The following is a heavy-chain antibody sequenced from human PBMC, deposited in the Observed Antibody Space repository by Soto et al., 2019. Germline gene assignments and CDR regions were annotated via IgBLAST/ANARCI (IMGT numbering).Heavy chain of an antibody. J-gene: IGHJ4*02. CDR1: GFTFNYYA. Sequence: PGGSLRLSCAASGFTFNYYAMKWVRQAPGKGLEWVSAISGSGGDTSYADSVKGRFTISRDNSKNTLYLQMNSLRAEDTAVYYCAKDLGVATITSDYWGQGTLVTVSS. CDR2: ISGSGGDT. V-gene: IGHV3-23*01. D-gene: IGHD5-12*01. CDR3: AKDLGVATITSDY.